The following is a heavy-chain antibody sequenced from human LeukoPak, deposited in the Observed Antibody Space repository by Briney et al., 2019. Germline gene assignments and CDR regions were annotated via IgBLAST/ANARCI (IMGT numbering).Heavy chain of an antibody. J-gene: IGHJ2*01. CDR2: IIPIFGTA. V-gene: IGHV1-69*05. Sequence: SVKVSCKASGGTFSSYTISWVRQAPGQGLEWMGGIIPIFGTANYAQKFQGRVTITTDESTSTAYMELSSLRSEDTAVYYCARVSHRQPTWSFDLWGGGTLVTVSS. CDR3: ARVSHRQPTWSFDL. CDR1: GGTFSSYT. D-gene: IGHD1-14*01.